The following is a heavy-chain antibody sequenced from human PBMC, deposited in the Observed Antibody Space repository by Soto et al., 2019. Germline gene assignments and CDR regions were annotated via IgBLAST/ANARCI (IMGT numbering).Heavy chain of an antibody. V-gene: IGHV1-69*02. Sequence: QVQLVQSGAEVKKPGCSVKVSCKASGGTFSSYTISWVRQAPGQGLEWMGRIIPILGIANSAQKLQGRVTITADKSTSTAYMEMCSLRSEDTAVYYCARFRGSYGMDVWGQGTTVTFSS. CDR3: ARFRGSYGMDV. CDR1: GGTFSSYT. J-gene: IGHJ6*02. CDR2: IIPILGIA. D-gene: IGHD3-10*01.